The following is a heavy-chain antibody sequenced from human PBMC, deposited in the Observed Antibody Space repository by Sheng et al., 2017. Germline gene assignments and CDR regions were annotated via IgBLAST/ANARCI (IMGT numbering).Heavy chain of an antibody. V-gene: IGHV4-61*01. CDR2: IYYSGST. CDR1: GGSVSSGSYY. Sequence: QVQLQESGPGLVKPSETLSLTCTVSGGSVSSGSYYWSWIRQPPGKGLEWIGYIYYSGSTNYNPSLKSRVTISVDTSKNQFSLKLSSVTAADTAVYYCARGYDAFDIWGQGTMVTVSS. D-gene: IGHD5-18*01. J-gene: IGHJ3*02. CDR3: ARGYDAFDI.